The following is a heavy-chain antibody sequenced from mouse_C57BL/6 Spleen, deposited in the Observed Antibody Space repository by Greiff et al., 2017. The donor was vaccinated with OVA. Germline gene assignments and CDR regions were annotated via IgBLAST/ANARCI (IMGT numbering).Heavy chain of an antibody. CDR2: IYPGDGDT. J-gene: IGHJ2*01. CDR3: ARSLITTVVAPSFDY. Sequence: QVQLQQSGAELVKPGASVKISCKASGYAFSSYWMNWVKQRPGKGLEWIGQIYPGDGDTNYNGKFKGKATLTADKSSSTAYMQLSSLTSEDSAVYFCARSLITTVVAPSFDYWGQGTTLTVSS. D-gene: IGHD1-1*01. CDR1: GYAFSSYW. V-gene: IGHV1-80*01.